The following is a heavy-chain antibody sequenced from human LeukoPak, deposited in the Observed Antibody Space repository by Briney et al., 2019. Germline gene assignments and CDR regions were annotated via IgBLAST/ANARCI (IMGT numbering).Heavy chain of an antibody. CDR2: INRDGSSP. J-gene: IGHJ4*02. CDR1: GFTFTAYW. CDR3: VSAFDY. V-gene: IGHV3-74*01. Sequence: GGSLRLSCAASGFTFTAYWMNWVRQAPGKGPVWMARINRDGSSPTYADSVKGRFTISRDNAKNTLYLQMNSLRAEDTAVYYCVSAFDYWGQGTLVTVSS.